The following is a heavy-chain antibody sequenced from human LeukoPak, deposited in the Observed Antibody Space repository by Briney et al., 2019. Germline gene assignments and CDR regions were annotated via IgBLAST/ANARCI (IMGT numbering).Heavy chain of an antibody. D-gene: IGHD4-17*01. CDR2: ITGGHYAT. Sequence: GGSLRLSCAASGFTFSSYAMSWVRQAPGKGLEWVSSITGGHYATYNTDSVKGRFTISRDNAKNTLYLQMNSLRADDTAIYYCTKDPNGDYIGAFDPWGQGTLVTVSS. CDR3: TKDPNGDYIGAFDP. V-gene: IGHV3-23*01. CDR1: GFTFSSYA. J-gene: IGHJ5*02.